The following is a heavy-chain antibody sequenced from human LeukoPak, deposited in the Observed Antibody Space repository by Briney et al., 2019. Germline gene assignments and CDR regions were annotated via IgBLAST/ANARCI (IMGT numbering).Heavy chain of an antibody. V-gene: IGHV1-69*13. CDR3: ARELPSYYYDSSGYRTGAFDI. CDR1: GGTFSSYA. D-gene: IGHD3-22*01. Sequence: SVKVSCKASGGTFSSYAISWVRQAPGQGLEWMGGIIPIFGTANYAQKFQGRVTITADESTSTAYMELSSLRSEDTAVYYCARELPSYYYDSSGYRTGAFDIWGQGTMVTVSS. J-gene: IGHJ3*02. CDR2: IIPIFGTA.